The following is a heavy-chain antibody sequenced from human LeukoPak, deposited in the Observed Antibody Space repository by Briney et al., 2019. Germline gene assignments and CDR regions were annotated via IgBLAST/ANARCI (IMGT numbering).Heavy chain of an antibody. Sequence: GRSLRLSCAASGFTFSASWMHWVRQAPGKGLVWVSRINGDGSTTDYADSVKGRFTISRDNAKNTLYLQMNSLRAEDTAVYYCARSGGGYWDCWGQGTLVTVSS. CDR1: GFTFSASW. J-gene: IGHJ4*02. CDR2: INGDGSTT. D-gene: IGHD2-21*01. V-gene: IGHV3-74*01. CDR3: ARSGGGYWDC.